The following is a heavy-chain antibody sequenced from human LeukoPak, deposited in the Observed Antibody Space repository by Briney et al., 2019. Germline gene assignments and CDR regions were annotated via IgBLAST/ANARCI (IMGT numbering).Heavy chain of an antibody. Sequence: PGGSLRLSCAASGFTVSSNYMSWVRQAPGKGLEWVSVIYSGGSTCYADSVKGRFTISRDNSKNTLYLQMNSLRAEDTAVYYCARDQSRERSGMDVWGQGTTVTVSS. CDR1: GFTVSSNY. CDR3: ARDQSRERSGMDV. CDR2: IYSGGST. J-gene: IGHJ6*02. V-gene: IGHV3-53*01.